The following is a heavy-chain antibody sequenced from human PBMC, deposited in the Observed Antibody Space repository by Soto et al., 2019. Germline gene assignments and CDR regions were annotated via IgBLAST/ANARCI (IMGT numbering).Heavy chain of an antibody. CDR3: ATYKYSGYECFDY. V-gene: IGHV3-30*03. Sequence: QVQLVESGGGVVQPGRSLRLSCAGSGFTFSTYGMHWVRQAPDKGLEWVAVISYDGSNTYYADSVKGRFTISRDNSKNTLYLQRNSLRAKDTAVYYCATYKYSGYECFDYWGQGTLVTVSS. J-gene: IGHJ4*02. CDR2: ISYDGSNT. D-gene: IGHD5-12*01. CDR1: GFTFSTYG.